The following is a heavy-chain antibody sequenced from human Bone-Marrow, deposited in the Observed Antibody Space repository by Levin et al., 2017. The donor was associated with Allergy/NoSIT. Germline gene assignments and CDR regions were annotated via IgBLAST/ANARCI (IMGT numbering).Heavy chain of an antibody. CDR1: GGSISSDGYS. CDR3: ARGYYDVLTNSLGNLDW. CDR2: IYHSGNT. Sequence: KASETLSLTCAVSGGSISSDGYSWSWIRQTPGKGLEWIGYIYHSGNTYYNPSLRSRVTVSVDRSRNYFSLKLSSVTAADTAVYYCARGYYDVLTNSLGNLDWWGQGTLVTVSS. D-gene: IGHD3-9*01. V-gene: IGHV4-30-2*01. J-gene: IGHJ4*02.